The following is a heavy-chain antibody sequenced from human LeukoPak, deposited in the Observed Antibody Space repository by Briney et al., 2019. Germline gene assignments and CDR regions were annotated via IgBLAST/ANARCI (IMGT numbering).Heavy chain of an antibody. V-gene: IGHV3-21*01. CDR3: AREGLPTYYDFWSGYSLRMVFDY. CDR1: GFTFSSYS. Sequence: PGGSLRLSCAASGFTFSSYSMNWVRQAPGKGLEWVSSISSSSSYIYYADSVKGRFTISRDNAKNSLYLQMNSLRAEDTAVYYCAREGLPTYYDFWSGYSLRMVFDYWGQGTLVTVSS. J-gene: IGHJ4*02. D-gene: IGHD3-3*01. CDR2: ISSSSSYI.